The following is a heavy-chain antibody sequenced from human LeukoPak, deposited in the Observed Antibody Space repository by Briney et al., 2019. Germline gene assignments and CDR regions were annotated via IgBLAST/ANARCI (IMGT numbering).Heavy chain of an antibody. J-gene: IGHJ4*02. Sequence: NPGGSLRLSCAASGFTFRNYAMSWVRQAPGKGLEWVSAISGSGTTTHYADSVKGRFTVSRDNSENTVFLQMHSLGAEDTAVYYCSKGETDTGTLTHVYWGPGTLVTVSS. CDR1: GFTFRNYA. CDR2: ISGSGTTT. V-gene: IGHV3-23*01. D-gene: IGHD1-7*01. CDR3: SKGETDTGTLTHVY.